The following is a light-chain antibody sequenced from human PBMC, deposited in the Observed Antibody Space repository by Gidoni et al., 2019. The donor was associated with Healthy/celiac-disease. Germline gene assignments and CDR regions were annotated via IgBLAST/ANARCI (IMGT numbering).Light chain of an antibody. Sequence: EIVMTQSPATLSVSPGERATLSCRASQSVSSNLAWYQQKPGQAPRLLIYGASTRATGIPARFSGSGSGTEFPLTISSLQSEDFAVYYCQQYNNWPLYTFGQXTKLEIK. J-gene: IGKJ2*01. CDR1: QSVSSN. V-gene: IGKV3-15*01. CDR2: GAS. CDR3: QQYNNWPLYT.